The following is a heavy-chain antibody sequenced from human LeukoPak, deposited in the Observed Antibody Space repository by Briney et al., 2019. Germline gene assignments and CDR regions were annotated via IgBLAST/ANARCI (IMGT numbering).Heavy chain of an antibody. Sequence: GGSLRLSCAASGFTFEDYAMSWVRQVPGKGLEWGSGINWNGGSTGYADSVKGRFTISRDNAKNSLYLQMNSLRAEDTALYYCARGVYYYDSSGYYILGYWGQGTLVTVSS. CDR2: INWNGGST. V-gene: IGHV3-20*04. CDR3: ARGVYYYDSSGYYILGY. D-gene: IGHD3-22*01. CDR1: GFTFEDYA. J-gene: IGHJ4*02.